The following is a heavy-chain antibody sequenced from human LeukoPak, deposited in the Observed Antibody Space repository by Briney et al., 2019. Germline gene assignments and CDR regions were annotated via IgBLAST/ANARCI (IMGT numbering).Heavy chain of an antibody. CDR1: GHTFTNYG. D-gene: IGHD1-26*01. CDR3: AKNRGSTWWDLVDY. CDR2: ISADNGNT. V-gene: IGHV1-18*01. J-gene: IGHJ4*02. Sequence: ASVKVSCKASGHTFTNYGVTWVRQAPGQGLEWMGWISADNGNTNYAQKFQDRVTISIDTSTSTASMELRSLRSDDTAVYYCAKNRGSTWWDLVDYWGQGTLVTVSS.